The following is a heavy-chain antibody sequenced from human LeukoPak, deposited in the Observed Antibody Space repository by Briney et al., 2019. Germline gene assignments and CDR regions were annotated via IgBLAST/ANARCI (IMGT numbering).Heavy chain of an antibody. J-gene: IGHJ4*02. CDR2: ISYDGSNK. Sequence: SGGSLRLSCAASGFTFSSYAMHWVRQAPGKGPEWVAVISYDGSNKYYADSVKGRFTISRDNAKNSLYLQMNSLRAEDTALYYCARGPDFWSGYPYYFDYWGQGTLVTVSS. D-gene: IGHD3-3*01. CDR3: ARGPDFWSGYPYYFDY. CDR1: GFTFSSYA. V-gene: IGHV3-30-3*01.